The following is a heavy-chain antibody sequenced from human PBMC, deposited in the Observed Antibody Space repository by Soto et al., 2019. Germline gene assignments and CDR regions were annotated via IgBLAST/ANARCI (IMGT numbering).Heavy chain of an antibody. J-gene: IGHJ4*02. D-gene: IGHD1-7*01. V-gene: IGHV3-72*01. CDR1: GFTFSDYY. Sequence: EVQLVESGGGLVQPGGTLRRSCAGTGFTFSDYYIDWVRQAPGKGLEWVGRSRDKGNSYSTDYAASVKGRFTVSRAASKNSLYLQMNSLKTEETALYYCTRSTPGTTSSDYWGQGTLVTVSS. CDR2: SRDKGNSYST. CDR3: TRSTPGTTSSDY.